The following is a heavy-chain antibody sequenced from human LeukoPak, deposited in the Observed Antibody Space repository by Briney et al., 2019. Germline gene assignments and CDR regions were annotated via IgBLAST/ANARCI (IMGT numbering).Heavy chain of an antibody. CDR2: ISPNSGGT. CDR1: GYTFTDYS. V-gene: IGHV1-2*06. CDR3: ARDRKSGSYSDAFDI. D-gene: IGHD1-26*01. Sequence: ASVKVSCKASGYTFTDYSIHWVQLAPGQGLEWMGRISPNSGGTSSAQKFLGRVTMPRDTSISTAYMELSRLTSDDTAVYYCARDRKSGSYSDAFDIWGQGTMVTVSS. J-gene: IGHJ3*02.